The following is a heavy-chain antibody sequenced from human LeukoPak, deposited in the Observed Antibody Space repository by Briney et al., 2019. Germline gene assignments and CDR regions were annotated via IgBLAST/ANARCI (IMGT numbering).Heavy chain of an antibody. CDR2: IYPGDSGT. CDR3: ARRIGSGSYPCYDY. D-gene: IGHD3-10*01. V-gene: IGHV5-51*01. J-gene: IGHJ4*02. CDR1: GYSLISYW. Sequence: GESLKISCKGSGYSLISYWIGWVRQMPGKGLEWMGIIYPGDSGTRYSPSFQGQVTISVDKSISTAYLQWSSLKASDTAMYYCARRIGSGSYPCYDYWGQGTLVTVSS.